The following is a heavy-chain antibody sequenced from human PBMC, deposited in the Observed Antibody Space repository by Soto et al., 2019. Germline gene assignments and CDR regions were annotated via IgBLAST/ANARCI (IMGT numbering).Heavy chain of an antibody. V-gene: IGHV4-30-4*01. CDR1: GGSISSGDYY. J-gene: IGHJ4*02. Sequence: SETLSLTCTVSGGSISSGDYYWSWIRQPPGKGLEWIGYIYYSGSTYYNPSLKSRVTISVDTSKNQFSLKLSSVTAADTAVYYCAREVSSSIDFDYWGQGTLVTV. CDR2: IYYSGST. CDR3: AREVSSSIDFDY.